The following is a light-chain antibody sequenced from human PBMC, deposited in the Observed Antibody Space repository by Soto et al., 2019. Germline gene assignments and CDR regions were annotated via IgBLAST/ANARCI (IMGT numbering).Light chain of an antibody. Sequence: VVMTQSPLSLPVTLGQPASISCTSSLSLVDSGGNTYFNWYQQRPGQPPRRLIYKISNRESGVPYRFSASGSGTDFTLRISRVEAEDLGVYYCMQGTLWPWTFGQGTKVEIK. CDR3: MQGTLWPWT. J-gene: IGKJ1*01. V-gene: IGKV2-30*01. CDR2: KIS. CDR1: LSLVDSGGNTY.